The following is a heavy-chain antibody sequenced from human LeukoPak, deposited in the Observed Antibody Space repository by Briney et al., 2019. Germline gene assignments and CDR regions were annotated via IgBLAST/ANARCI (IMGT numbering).Heavy chain of an antibody. CDR2: IRDDGSSE. V-gene: IGHV3-30*02. CDR1: GLTFSISG. Sequence: GGSLRLSCRVSGLTFSISGMHWVRQAPGKGLEWVTFIRDDGSSEHYADSVKGRFTVSRDHSKNTVYLQMNSLTLEDTAVYYCAKLVDYCEGRTCFTTYYYTDIWGKGTTVTVSS. CDR3: AKLVDYCEGRTCFTTYYYTDI. D-gene: IGHD4/OR15-4a*01. J-gene: IGHJ6*03.